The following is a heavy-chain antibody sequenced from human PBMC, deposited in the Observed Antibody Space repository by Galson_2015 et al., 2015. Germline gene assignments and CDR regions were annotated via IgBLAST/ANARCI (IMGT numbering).Heavy chain of an antibody. CDR2: IYPGDSDT. CDR3: ARHVGDYYGSGSYYNEIYYFDY. V-gene: IGHV5-51*07. CDR1: GYSFTSYW. J-gene: IGHJ4*02. D-gene: IGHD3-10*01. Sequence: QSGAEVKKPGESLKISCKGSGYSFTSYWIGWVHQMPGKGLEWMGIIYPGDSDTRYSPSFQGQVTISADKSISTAYLQWSSLKASDTAMYYCARHVGDYYGSGSYYNEIYYFDYWGQGTLVTVSS.